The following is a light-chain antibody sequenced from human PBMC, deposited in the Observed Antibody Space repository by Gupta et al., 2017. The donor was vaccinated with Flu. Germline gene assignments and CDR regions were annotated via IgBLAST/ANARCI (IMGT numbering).Light chain of an antibody. CDR2: GAS. CDR1: QSISSRY. Sequence: TLSLSPGERATLSCRASQSISSRYLDWYQQKPGQAPRLLIYGASNRDTGIPDRFSGSGSGTDFTLTINIMEPEDFAIYYCQQYDGSPSITFGQGTRLEIK. CDR3: QQYDGSPSIT. V-gene: IGKV3-20*01. J-gene: IGKJ5*01.